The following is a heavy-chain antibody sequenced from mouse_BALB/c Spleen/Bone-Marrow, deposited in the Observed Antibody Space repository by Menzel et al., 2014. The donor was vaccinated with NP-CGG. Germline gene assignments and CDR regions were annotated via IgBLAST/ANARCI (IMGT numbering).Heavy chain of an antibody. V-gene: IGHV14-3*02. CDR1: GFNIKDTY. CDR3: ARDDYDDYYAMDY. D-gene: IGHD2-4*01. CDR2: IDPANGNT. Sequence: VTLKVSGAELVKPGASVKLSCTASGFNIKDTYMHWVKQRPEQGLEWIGRIDPANGNTKYDPKFQDKATITVDTSSNTAYLQLSSLTSEDTAVYYCARDDYDDYYAMDYWGQGTSVTVSS. J-gene: IGHJ4*01.